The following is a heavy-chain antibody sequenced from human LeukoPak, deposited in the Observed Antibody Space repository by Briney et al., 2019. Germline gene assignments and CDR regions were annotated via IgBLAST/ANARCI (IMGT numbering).Heavy chain of an antibody. CDR3: ARRLDYYGSGGGFDP. J-gene: IGHJ5*02. Sequence: SETLSLTCTVSGGSISSSSYHWGWIRQPPGKGLEWIGSIYYSGSTYYNPSLKSRVTISVDTSKNQFSLKLSSVTAADTAVYYCARRLDYYGSGGGFDPWGQGTLVTVSS. CDR1: GGSISSSSYH. V-gene: IGHV4-39*01. CDR2: IYYSGST. D-gene: IGHD3-10*01.